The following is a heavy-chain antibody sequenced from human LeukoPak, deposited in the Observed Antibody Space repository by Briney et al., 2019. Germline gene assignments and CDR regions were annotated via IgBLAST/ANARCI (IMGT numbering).Heavy chain of an antibody. Sequence: GGSLRLSCAASGFTFSSYSMNWVRQAPGKGLEWVSSISSSSSYIYYADSVKGRFTISRDNAKNSLYLQMNSLRAEDTAVYYCAKDHGDYPSRYFDVWGRGTLVTVSS. CDR1: GFTFSSYS. D-gene: IGHD4-17*01. CDR3: AKDHGDYPSRYFDV. V-gene: IGHV3-21*01. CDR2: ISSSSSYI. J-gene: IGHJ2*01.